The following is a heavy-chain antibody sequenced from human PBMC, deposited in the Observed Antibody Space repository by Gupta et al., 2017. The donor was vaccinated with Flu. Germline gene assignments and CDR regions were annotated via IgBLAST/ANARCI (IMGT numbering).Heavy chain of an antibody. CDR3: ARGPHRRDGYNYPAGY. CDR2: IWYDGSNK. CDR1: GFTFSSYG. V-gene: IGHV3-33*01. J-gene: IGHJ4*02. D-gene: IGHD5-12*01. Sequence: QVQLVESGGGVVQPGRSLRLSCAASGFTFSSYGMHWVRQAPGKGLEWVAVIWYDGSNKYYADSVKGRFTISRDNSKNTLYLQMNSLRAEDTAVYYCARGPHRRDGYNYPAGYWGQGTLVTVSS.